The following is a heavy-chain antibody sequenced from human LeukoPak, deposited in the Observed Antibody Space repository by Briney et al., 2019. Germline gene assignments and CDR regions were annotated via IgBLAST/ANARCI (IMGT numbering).Heavy chain of an antibody. CDR1: GFTLSTYW. CDR3: ARYTEYYFDD. D-gene: IGHD2-2*02. Sequence: GGSLRLSCAASGFTLSTYWMTWVRQAPGKGLEWVANMKRDGSEVYYAHSVKGHFTISKDNAKNSLYLQMNSLRAGDTAVYYGARYTEYYFDDWGQGTLVTVSS. J-gene: IGHJ4*02. CDR2: MKRDGSEV. V-gene: IGHV3-7*01.